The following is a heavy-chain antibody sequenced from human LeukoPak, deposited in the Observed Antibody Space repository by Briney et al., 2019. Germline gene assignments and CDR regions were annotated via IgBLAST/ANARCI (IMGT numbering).Heavy chain of an antibody. CDR1: GFTFSSYA. CDR2: ISGSGGST. D-gene: IGHD2-21*02. V-gene: IGHV3-23*01. Sequence: GGSLRLSCAASGFTFSSYAMSWVRQAPGQGLEWVSAISGSGGSTYYADSVKGRFTISRDNSKNTLYLQMNSLRAEDTAIYYCAKGAYHDFINWFDPWGQGTLVTVSS. J-gene: IGHJ5*02. CDR3: AKGAYHDFINWFDP.